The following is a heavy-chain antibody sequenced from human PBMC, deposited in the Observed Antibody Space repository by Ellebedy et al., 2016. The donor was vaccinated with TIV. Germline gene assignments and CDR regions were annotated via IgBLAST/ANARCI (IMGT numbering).Heavy chain of an antibody. V-gene: IGHV4-34*01. CDR2: INHSGST. CDR1: GGSFSGYY. J-gene: IGHJ4*02. CDR3: ARHRSIYGPGFPFDS. Sequence: MPGGSLRLSCAVYGGSFSGYYWSWIRQPPGKGLEWIGEINHSGSTNHNPSRKSRVTISVDTSKNQFSLKLSSVTAADTAVYYCARHRSIYGPGFPFDSWGQGILVIVSS. D-gene: IGHD3-10*01.